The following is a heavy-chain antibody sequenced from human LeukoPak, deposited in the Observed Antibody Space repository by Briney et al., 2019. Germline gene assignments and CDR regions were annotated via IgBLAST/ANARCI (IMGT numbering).Heavy chain of an antibody. V-gene: IGHV4-59*01. CDR3: ARDRYYYDSSGTRWFDP. J-gene: IGHJ5*02. D-gene: IGHD3-22*01. Sequence: SETLSLTCTVSGVSISSYYWSWIRQPPGKGLEWIGYIYYSGSTNYNPSLKRRVTISVDTSKNQFSLKLRSVTAADTAVYHCARDRYYYDSSGTRWFDPWGQGTLVTVSS. CDR2: IYYSGST. CDR1: GVSISSYY.